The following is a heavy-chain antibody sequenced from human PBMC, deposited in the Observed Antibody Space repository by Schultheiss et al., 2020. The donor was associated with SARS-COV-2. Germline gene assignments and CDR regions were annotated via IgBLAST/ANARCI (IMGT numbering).Heavy chain of an antibody. Sequence: SETLSLTCTVSGGSISSGGYYWSWIRQHPGKGLEWIGEINHSGSTNYNPSLKSRVTISVDTSKNQFSLKLSSVTAADTAVYYCASGYCSSTSCYHFDYWGQGTLVTVSS. CDR2: INHSGST. V-gene: IGHV4-61*08. J-gene: IGHJ4*02. D-gene: IGHD2-2*01. CDR1: GGSISSGGYY. CDR3: ASGYCSSTSCYHFDY.